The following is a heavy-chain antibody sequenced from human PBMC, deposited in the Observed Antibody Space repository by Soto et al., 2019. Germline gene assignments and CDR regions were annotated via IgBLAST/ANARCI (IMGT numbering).Heavy chain of an antibody. D-gene: IGHD5-18*01. Sequence: GGSLRLSCAASGFTFSSYAMSWVRQAPGKGLEWVSAIGGSGNSTYYADSVKGRFTISRDNSKNTLYLQMNSLRAEDTAVYDCAKELIQLWFRYYMDVWGKGTTVTVSS. V-gene: IGHV3-23*01. CDR1: GFTFSSYA. CDR3: AKELIQLWFRYYMDV. J-gene: IGHJ6*03. CDR2: IGGSGNST.